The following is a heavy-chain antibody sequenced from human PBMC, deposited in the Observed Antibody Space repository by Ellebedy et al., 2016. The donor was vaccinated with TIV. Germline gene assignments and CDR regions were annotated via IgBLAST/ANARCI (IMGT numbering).Heavy chain of an antibody. Sequence: AASVKVSCKASGYTFTGYYMHWVRQAPGQGLEWMGWINPNSGGTNYAQKFQGWVTMTRDTSISTAYMELSRLRSDDTAVYYCARAISYQWLIYDYWGQGTLVTVSS. D-gene: IGHD6-19*01. CDR3: ARAISYQWLIYDY. CDR1: GYTFTGYY. CDR2: INPNSGGT. J-gene: IGHJ4*02. V-gene: IGHV1-2*04.